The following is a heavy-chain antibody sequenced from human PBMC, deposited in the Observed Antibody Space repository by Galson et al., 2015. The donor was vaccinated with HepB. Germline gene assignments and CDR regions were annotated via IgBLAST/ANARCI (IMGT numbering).Heavy chain of an antibody. CDR3: VKEGGPRASSWYDH. CDR2: ISFDAKVQ. V-gene: IGHV3-30*18. J-gene: IGHJ5*02. Sequence: SLRLSCAASGFSFSSYGMHWVRQAPGKALEWVAVISFDAKVQYYADSVQGRFTISRDNSRNTLYLQTNSLRAEDTAVYYCVKEGGPRASSWYDHWGQETLVTVSS. D-gene: IGHD1-26*01. CDR1: GFSFSSYG.